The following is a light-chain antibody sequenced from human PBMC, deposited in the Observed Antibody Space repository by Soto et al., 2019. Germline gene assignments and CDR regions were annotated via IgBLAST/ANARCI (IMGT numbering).Light chain of an antibody. Sequence: DIQMTQSPSTLSASVGDRVTITCRASQSISSWLAWYQQKPGKAPKLLIYDASSLESGVPSRFSGSGSGTEFTLTISSLQPDDFATYYCQQYNSYSSTFGPGTKVDI. CDR1: QSISSW. J-gene: IGKJ3*01. V-gene: IGKV1-5*01. CDR3: QQYNSYSST. CDR2: DAS.